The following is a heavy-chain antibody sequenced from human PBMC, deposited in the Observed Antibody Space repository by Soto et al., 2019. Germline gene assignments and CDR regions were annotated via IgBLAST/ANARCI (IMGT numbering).Heavy chain of an antibody. CDR3: ARDAVLVPAAIYHTFDY. CDR1: GYTFTSYA. V-gene: IGHV1-3*01. J-gene: IGHJ4*02. D-gene: IGHD2-2*01. CDR2: INAGNGNT. Sequence: ASVKVSCKASGYTFTSYAMHWVRQAPGQRLEWMGWINAGNGNTKYSQKFQGRVTITRDTSASTAYMELCSLRSEDTAVYYCARDAVLVPAAIYHTFDYWGQGTLVTVSS.